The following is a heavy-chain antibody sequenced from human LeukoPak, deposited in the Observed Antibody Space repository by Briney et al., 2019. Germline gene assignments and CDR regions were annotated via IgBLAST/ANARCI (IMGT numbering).Heavy chain of an antibody. CDR2: TVSEIDGGTT. CDR3: TTDEDWNYARKDV. Sequence: GGSLRLSCAASGFTFNYAWMSWVRQVPGKGLEWVGQTVSEIDGGTTDYATPVKGRFTISRDDSKSTLYLQMNSLKIEDTAVYYCTTDEDWNYARKDVWGQGATAIVSS. V-gene: IGHV3-15*04. CDR1: GFTFNYAW. D-gene: IGHD1-7*01. J-gene: IGHJ6*02.